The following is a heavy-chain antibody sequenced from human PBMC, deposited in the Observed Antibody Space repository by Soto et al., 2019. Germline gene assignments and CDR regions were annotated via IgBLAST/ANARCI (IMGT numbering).Heavy chain of an antibody. CDR2: ISGSGGST. CDR3: AKYRGYSYGSQYHFDY. CDR1: GFTFSSYA. J-gene: IGHJ4*02. Sequence: PGGSLRLSCAASGFTFSSYAMSWVRQAPGKGLEWVSAISGSGGSTYYADSVKGRFTISRDNSKNTLYLQMNSLRAEDTAVYYCAKYRGYSYGSQYHFDYWGQGTLVTVSS. V-gene: IGHV3-23*01. D-gene: IGHD5-18*01.